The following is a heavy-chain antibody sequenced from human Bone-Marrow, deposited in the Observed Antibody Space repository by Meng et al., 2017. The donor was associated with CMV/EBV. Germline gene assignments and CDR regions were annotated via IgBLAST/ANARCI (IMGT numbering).Heavy chain of an antibody. CDR3: AREGPTYNYVFASS. J-gene: IGHJ5*02. D-gene: IGHD5-24*01. CDR2: INHGGGT. Sequence: AVSDASFSGYYWTWIRQAPGRGLEWIGEINHGGGTDYNPSLKSRLTMSLDTSKNQFSLKLTSVTAADTAVYFCAREGPTYNYVFASSWGQGTLVTVSS. CDR1: DASFSGYY. V-gene: IGHV4-34*01.